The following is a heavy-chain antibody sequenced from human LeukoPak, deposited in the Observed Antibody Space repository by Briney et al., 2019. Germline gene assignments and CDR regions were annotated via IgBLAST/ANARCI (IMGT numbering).Heavy chain of an antibody. J-gene: IGHJ4*02. CDR1: GFTFSSYG. Sequence: GGSLRLSCAASGFTFSSYGMHWVRQAPGKGLEWVAFIRYDGSNKYYADSVKGRFTISRDNSKNTLYLQMNSLRAEDTAVYYCACPPEEDILTGYSYWGQGTLVTVSS. CDR3: ACPPEEDILTGYSY. D-gene: IGHD3-9*01. CDR2: IRYDGSNK. V-gene: IGHV3-30*02.